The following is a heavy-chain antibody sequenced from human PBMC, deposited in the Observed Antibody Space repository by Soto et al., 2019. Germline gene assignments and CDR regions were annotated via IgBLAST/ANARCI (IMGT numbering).Heavy chain of an antibody. D-gene: IGHD2-15*01. Sequence: EASVKVACTAAGYTFIGYYMHWVRQAPGEGLEWMGWINPNSGGTNYAQKFQGWVAMTRDTYISTAYMELSRLRSDDTAVYYCARGTLNGVVAAIHDDDYGVDVWGQGTTVTVSS. CDR1: GYTFIGYY. CDR3: ARGTLNGVVAAIHDDDYGVDV. V-gene: IGHV1-2*04. CDR2: INPNSGGT. J-gene: IGHJ6*02.